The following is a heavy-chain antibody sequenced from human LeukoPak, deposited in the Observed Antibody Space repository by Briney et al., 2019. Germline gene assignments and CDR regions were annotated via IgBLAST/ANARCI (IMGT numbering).Heavy chain of an antibody. CDR1: GGSFSGGDYY. CDR2: IYYSGRT. J-gene: IGHJ4*02. D-gene: IGHD2/OR15-2a*01. Sequence: SQTLSLTCAVSGGSFSGGDYYWSWIRRPPGMGLEWIGYIYYSGRTYYNPSLKSRLTISVDTSKKQFSLKLSSVTAADTAVYYCASVILPENYFDNWGQGTLVTVSS. V-gene: IGHV4-30-4*01. CDR3: ASVILPENYFDN.